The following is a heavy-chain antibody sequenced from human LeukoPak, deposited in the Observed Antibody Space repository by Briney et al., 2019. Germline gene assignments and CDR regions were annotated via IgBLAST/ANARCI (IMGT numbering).Heavy chain of an antibody. CDR1: GFTFSSYA. D-gene: IGHD2-21*01. V-gene: IGHV3-30*04. CDR2: ISYDGSNK. J-gene: IGHJ5*02. Sequence: PGGSLRLSCAASGFTFSSYAMHWVRQAPGKGLEWVAVISYDGSNKYYADSAKGRFTVSRDNSKNTLYLQMNSLRAEDTAVYYCASDQHTSWGQGTLVTVSS. CDR3: ASDQHTS.